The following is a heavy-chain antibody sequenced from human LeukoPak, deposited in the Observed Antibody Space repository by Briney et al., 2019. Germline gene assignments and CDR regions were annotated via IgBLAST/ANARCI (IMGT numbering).Heavy chain of an antibody. CDR2: IYYSGST. CDR3: ARGRNDYGASFFDY. J-gene: IGHJ4*02. CDR1: GVSISSSSYF. Sequence: PSETLSLTCTVSGVSISSSSYFWGWIRQPPGKGLEWIGNIYYSGSTYYNPSLKSRVTISLDTSRNQFSLNLSSVTAADTAVYYCARGRNDYGASFFDYWGQGTLVTVSS. D-gene: IGHD4-17*01. V-gene: IGHV4-39*07.